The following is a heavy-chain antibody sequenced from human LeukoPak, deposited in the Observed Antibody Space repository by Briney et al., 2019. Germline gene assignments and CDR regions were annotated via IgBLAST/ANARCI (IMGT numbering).Heavy chain of an antibody. V-gene: IGHV3-66*01. CDR2: IYSGGST. D-gene: IGHD6-13*01. Sequence: GGSLRLSCAASGFSVSSNYTSWVRQAPGKGLEWVSVIYSGGSTYYADSVKGRFSISRDNSKNTLYLQMNSLRDEDTAVYYCARGGLRQQLVRGDHFDDWGQGTLATVSS. J-gene: IGHJ4*02. CDR1: GFSVSSNY. CDR3: ARGGLRQQLVRGDHFDD.